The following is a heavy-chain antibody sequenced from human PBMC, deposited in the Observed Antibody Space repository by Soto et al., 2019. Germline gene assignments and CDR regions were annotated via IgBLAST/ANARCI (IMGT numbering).Heavy chain of an antibody. CDR3: ARILKGGTFHRIHLDC. J-gene: IGHJ4*02. Sequence: SGPRLVNPKHTVTRTCTFSGFSLTTSRMCVTWIRQRPGKSLEWLALINWRDNKYYTTSLKTRLTLSKDTSKNQVVLTLTNMDNVDTGHYYCARILKGGTFHRIHLDCWGQGTRATVS. CDR2: INWRDNK. V-gene: IGHV2-70*01. CDR1: GFSLTTSRMC. D-gene: IGHD3-16*01.